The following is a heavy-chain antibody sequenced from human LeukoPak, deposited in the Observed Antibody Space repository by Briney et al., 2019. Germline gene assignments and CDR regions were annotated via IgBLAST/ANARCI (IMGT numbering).Heavy chain of an antibody. V-gene: IGHV1-69*05. D-gene: IGHD3-3*02. CDR1: GYTFTGYY. CDR2: IIPIFGTA. Sequence: ASVKVSCKASGYTFTGYYMHWVRQAPGQGLEWMGGIIPIFGTANYAQKFQGRVTITTDESTSTAYMELSSLRSEDTAVYYCASSVFGVSLPDYWGQGTLVTVSS. J-gene: IGHJ4*02. CDR3: ASSVFGVSLPDY.